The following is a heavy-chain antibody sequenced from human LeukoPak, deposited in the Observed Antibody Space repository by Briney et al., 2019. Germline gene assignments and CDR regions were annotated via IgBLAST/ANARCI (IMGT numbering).Heavy chain of an antibody. CDR1: GGSISSYY. J-gene: IGHJ4*02. D-gene: IGHD6-19*01. Sequence: SETLSLTCTVSGGSISSYYWSWIRQPPGKGLEWIGYIYYSGSTNYNPSLKSRVTISVDTSKNQFSLKLSSVTAADTAVYYCARRVVAVAGTNYFDYWGQETLVTVSS. V-gene: IGHV4-59*01. CDR2: IYYSGST. CDR3: ARRVVAVAGTNYFDY.